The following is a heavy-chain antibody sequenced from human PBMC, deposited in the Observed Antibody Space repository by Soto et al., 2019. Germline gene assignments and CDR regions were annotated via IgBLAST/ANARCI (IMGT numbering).Heavy chain of an antibody. CDR3: AKARCSGTCYGGFAY. Sequence: GGSLRLSCAASGFTFNSYTMAWVRQAPGKGLEWVSSISGSGGSPSYADSVQGRFTISRDNSRNTLSLQMNSLRAEDTATYYCAKARCSGTCYGGFAYWGQGTLVTVSS. J-gene: IGHJ4*02. CDR2: ISGSGGSP. D-gene: IGHD2-15*01. CDR1: GFTFNSYT. V-gene: IGHV3-23*01.